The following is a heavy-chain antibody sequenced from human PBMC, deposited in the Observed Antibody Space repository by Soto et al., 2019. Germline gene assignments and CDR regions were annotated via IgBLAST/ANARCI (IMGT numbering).Heavy chain of an antibody. CDR3: ARGSDYYGSGSYFGSQPGGYDY. CDR2: IYYSGST. J-gene: IGHJ4*02. Sequence: SETLSLTCTVSGGSISSYYWSWIRQPPGKGLEWIGYIYYSGSTNYNPSLKSRVTISVDTSKNQFSLKLSSVTAADTAVYYCARGSDYYGSGSYFGSQPGGYDYWGQGTLVTVS. V-gene: IGHV4-59*01. CDR1: GGSISSYY. D-gene: IGHD3-10*01.